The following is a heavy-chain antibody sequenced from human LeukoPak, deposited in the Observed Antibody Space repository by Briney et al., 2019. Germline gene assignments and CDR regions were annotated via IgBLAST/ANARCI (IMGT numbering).Heavy chain of an antibody. V-gene: IGHV4-4*02. CDR2: VDLLGRT. J-gene: IGHJ4*02. CDR3: AREGGPYRPLDY. CDR1: GGSITNTNC. Sequence: SETLSLTCGVSGGSITNTNCWTWVRQPPGKGLEWIGEVDLLGRTNYNPSLKSRVAISVDKSENHISLWLTSVTAADTAVYYCAREGGPYRPLDYSGQGTLVTVSS.